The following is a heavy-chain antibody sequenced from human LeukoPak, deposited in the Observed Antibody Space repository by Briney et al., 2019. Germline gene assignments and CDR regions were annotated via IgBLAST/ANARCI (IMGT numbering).Heavy chain of an antibody. J-gene: IGHJ4*02. V-gene: IGHV3-11*01. Sequence: GGSLRLSCAASGFTFSDYYMSWIRQAPGKGLEWVSYISSSGSTIYYADSVKGRFTISRDNAKNSLYLQMNSLRAEDTAVYYSARSARAYYDSSGYYWGQGTLVTVSS. CDR2: ISSSGSTI. D-gene: IGHD3-22*01. CDR3: ARSARAYYDSSGYY. CDR1: GFTFSDYY.